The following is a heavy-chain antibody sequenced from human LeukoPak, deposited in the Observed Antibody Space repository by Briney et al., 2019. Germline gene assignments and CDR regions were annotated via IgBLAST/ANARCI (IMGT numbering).Heavy chain of an antibody. CDR1: GFTFSSYS. CDR3: ARDKYSGSCYHYYGMDV. D-gene: IGHD1-26*01. CDR2: ISSSSSYI. V-gene: IGHV3-21*01. Sequence: GGSLRLSCAASGFTFSSYSMNWVRQAPGKGLEWVSSISSSSSYIYYADSVKGRFTISRDNAKNSLYLQMNSLRAEDTAVYYCARDKYSGSCYHYYGMDVWGQGTTVTVSS. J-gene: IGHJ6*02.